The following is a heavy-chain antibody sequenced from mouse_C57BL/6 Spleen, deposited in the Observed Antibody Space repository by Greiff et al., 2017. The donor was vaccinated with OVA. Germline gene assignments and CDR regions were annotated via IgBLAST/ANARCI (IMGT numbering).Heavy chain of an antibody. V-gene: IGHV5-17*01. Sequence: EVMLVESGGGLVKPGGSLKLSCAASGFTFSDYGMHWVRQAPEKGLEWVAYISSGSSTIYYADTVKGRFTISRDNAKNTLFLQMTSLRSEDTAMYYCARPRYDYDAWFAYWGQGTLVTVSA. D-gene: IGHD2-4*01. CDR2: ISSGSSTI. CDR3: ARPRYDYDAWFAY. CDR1: GFTFSDYG. J-gene: IGHJ3*01.